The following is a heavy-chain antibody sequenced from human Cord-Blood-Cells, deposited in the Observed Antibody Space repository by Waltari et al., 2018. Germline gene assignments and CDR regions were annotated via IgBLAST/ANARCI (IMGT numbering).Heavy chain of an antibody. CDR3: ARTHLPLRLHLGELSFDY. D-gene: IGHD3-16*02. CDR2: SYYSGST. J-gene: IGHJ4*02. V-gene: IGHV4-31*03. CDR1: GGSISSGGYY. Sequence: QVQLQESGPGLVKPSQTLSLTCTVSGGSISSGGYYWSWIRQHPGKGLEWIGYSYYSGSTYYNPSLKSRVTISVDTSKNQFSLKLSSVTAADTAVYYCARTHLPLRLHLGELSFDYWGQGTLVTVSS.